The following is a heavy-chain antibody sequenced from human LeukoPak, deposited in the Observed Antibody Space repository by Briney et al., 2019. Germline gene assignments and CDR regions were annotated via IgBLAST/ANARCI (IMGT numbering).Heavy chain of an antibody. CDR3: AYAFDY. Sequence: PGGSLRLSCAASGFTFSSYPITWVRQAPGKGLEWVSLIGGSGGSTYYANSVKGRFTISRDDSKNTLYLQMNSLRAEDTAIYHCAYAFDYCGQGALVTVSS. D-gene: IGHD2-2*01. J-gene: IGHJ4*02. CDR2: IGGSGGST. CDR1: GFTFSSYP. V-gene: IGHV3-23*01.